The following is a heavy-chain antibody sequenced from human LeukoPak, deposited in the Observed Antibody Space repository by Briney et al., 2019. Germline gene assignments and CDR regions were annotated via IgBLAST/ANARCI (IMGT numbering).Heavy chain of an antibody. V-gene: IGHV4-4*07. J-gene: IGHJ4*02. CDR1: GGSISSYY. Sequence: SETLSLTCTVSGGSISSYYWSWIRQPAGKGLEWIGRIYTSGSTNYNPSLKSRVTISVDTSKNQFSLKLSSVTAADTAVYYCARVQEEGIVVVPAYADYWGQGTLVTVSS. D-gene: IGHD2-2*01. CDR3: ARVQEEGIVVVPAYADY. CDR2: IYTSGST.